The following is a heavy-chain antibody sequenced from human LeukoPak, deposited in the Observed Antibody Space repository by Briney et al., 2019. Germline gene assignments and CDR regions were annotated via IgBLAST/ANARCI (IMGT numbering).Heavy chain of an antibody. Sequence: SVKVSCKASGGTFSSYAISWVRQAPGQGLEWMGRIIPILGIANYAQKFQGRITITADKSTSTAYMELSSLRSEDTAVYYCARDRRQWLGNYYYGMDVWGQGTTVTVSS. D-gene: IGHD6-19*01. CDR2: IIPILGIA. J-gene: IGHJ6*02. CDR3: ARDRRQWLGNYYYGMDV. V-gene: IGHV1-69*04. CDR1: GGTFSSYA.